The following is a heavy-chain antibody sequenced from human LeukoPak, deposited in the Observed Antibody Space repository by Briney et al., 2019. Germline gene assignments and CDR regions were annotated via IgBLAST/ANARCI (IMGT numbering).Heavy chain of an antibody. Sequence: GESLKISCKGSGYTYSSYWIGWVRQMPGKGLEWIGIIYPIESKTEYSQSFEGQVTISADKSINTAYLQWSSLKASDTAMYYCATRDGYNLLSWGQGTLVTVSS. CDR2: IYPIESKT. D-gene: IGHD5-24*01. J-gene: IGHJ1*01. V-gene: IGHV5-51*01. CDR3: ATRDGYNLLS. CDR1: GYTYSSYW.